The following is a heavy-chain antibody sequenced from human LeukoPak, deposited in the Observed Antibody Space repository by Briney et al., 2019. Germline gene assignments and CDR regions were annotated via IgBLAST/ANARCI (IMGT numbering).Heavy chain of an antibody. CDR3: ARRGVDSYYYYMDV. CDR2: IGTTSTV. V-gene: IGHV3-48*01. D-gene: IGHD2-8*01. CDR1: GFTFSSYR. Sequence: PGGSLRLSCVASGFTFSSYRMNWVRQSAEKGLEWIAFIGTTSTVYYADSVKGRFTVSRDDAKNSLYLQMNSLTVEDTAVYYCARRGVDSYYYYMDVWGTGTTVIVSS. J-gene: IGHJ6*03.